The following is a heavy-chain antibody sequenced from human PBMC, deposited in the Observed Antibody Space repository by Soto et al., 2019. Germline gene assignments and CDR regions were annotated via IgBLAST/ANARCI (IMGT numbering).Heavy chain of an antibody. CDR3: AREDPNYDYVWGSYRYYFDY. V-gene: IGHV4-59*01. J-gene: IGHJ4*02. D-gene: IGHD3-16*02. CDR1: GGSISRYY. CDR2: IYYSGST. Sequence: SETLSLTCTVSGGSISRYYWSWIRQPPGKGLEWIGYIYYSGSTNYNPSLKSRVTISVDTSKNQFSLKLSSVTAADTAVYYCAREDPNYDYVWGSYRYYFDYWGQGTLVTVSS.